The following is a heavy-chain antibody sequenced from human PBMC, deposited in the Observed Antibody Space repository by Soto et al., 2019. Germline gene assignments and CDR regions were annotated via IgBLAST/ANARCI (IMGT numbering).Heavy chain of an antibody. CDR1: GFTFSGYW. D-gene: IGHD3-9*01. CDR3: ARDPKVESSYYDILTGPTQANDYMDV. J-gene: IGHJ6*03. CDR2: INSDGSST. V-gene: IGHV3-74*01. Sequence: GGSLRLSCAASGFTFSGYWMHWVRQAPGKGLVWVSRINSDGSSTSYADSVKGRFTISRDNAKNTLYLQMNSLRAEDTAVYYCARDPKVESSYYDILTGPTQANDYMDVWGKGTTVTVSS.